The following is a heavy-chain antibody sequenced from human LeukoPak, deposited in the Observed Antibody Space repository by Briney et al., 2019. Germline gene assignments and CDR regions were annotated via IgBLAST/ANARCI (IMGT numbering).Heavy chain of an antibody. CDR2: IVVGSGNT. D-gene: IGHD2-2*01. Sequence: SVKVSCKASGVTFTSSAMQWVRQARGQRLEWIGWIVVGSGNTNYAQKFQERVTITRDMSTSTAYMELSSLRSEDTAVYYCARALRGYCSSTSCPMRGYYYYMDVWGKGTTVTVSS. CDR3: ARALRGYCSSTSCPMRGYYYYMDV. CDR1: GVTFTSSA. V-gene: IGHV1-58*02. J-gene: IGHJ6*03.